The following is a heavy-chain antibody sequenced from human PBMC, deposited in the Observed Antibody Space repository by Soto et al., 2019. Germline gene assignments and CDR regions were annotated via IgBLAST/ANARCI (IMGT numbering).Heavy chain of an antibody. Sequence: EVQLVESGGGLVKPGGSPRLSCAASGFTFSSYSMNWVRQAPGKGLEWVSSISSSSSYIYYADSVKGRFTISRDNAKNSLYLQMNSLRAEDTAVYYCAREGEQWLAHAPVDYWGQGTLVTVSS. CDR3: AREGEQWLAHAPVDY. CDR1: GFTFSSYS. D-gene: IGHD6-19*01. V-gene: IGHV3-21*01. J-gene: IGHJ4*02. CDR2: ISSSSSYI.